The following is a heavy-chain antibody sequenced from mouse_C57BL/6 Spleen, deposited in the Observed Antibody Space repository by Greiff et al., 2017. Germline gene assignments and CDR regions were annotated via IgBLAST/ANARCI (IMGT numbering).Heavy chain of an antibody. D-gene: IGHD1-1*01. CDR2: IYPGDGDT. CDR3: ARITTVVARDWYFDV. V-gene: IGHV1-80*01. J-gene: IGHJ1*03. Sequence: VQLQQSGAELVKPGASVKISCKASGYAFSSYWMNWVKQRPGKGLEWIGQIYPGDGDTNYNGKFKGKATLTADKSSSTAYMQLSSLTSEDSAVYFCARITTVVARDWYFDVWGTGTTVTVSS. CDR1: GYAFSSYW.